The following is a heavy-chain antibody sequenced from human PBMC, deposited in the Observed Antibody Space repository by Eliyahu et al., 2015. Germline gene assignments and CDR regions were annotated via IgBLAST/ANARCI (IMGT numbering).Heavy chain of an antibody. CDR3: AREFRDYPNIYLDL. D-gene: IGHD4-11*01. Sequence: QVHLQESGPGLVKPSGTLTLTCSVSGGSISSDNWWSWVRRTPGKGLEWIGELYHTGLGYYHPSFKSRVTMSVDKSKNQFSLRLTSLTAADTAVYFCAREFRDYPNIYLDLWGRGTQVTVSS. V-gene: IGHV4-4*02. CDR2: LYHTGLG. J-gene: IGHJ2*01. CDR1: GGSISSDNW.